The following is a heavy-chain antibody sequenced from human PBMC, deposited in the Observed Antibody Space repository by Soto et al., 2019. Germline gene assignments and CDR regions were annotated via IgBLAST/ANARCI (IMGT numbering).Heavy chain of an antibody. CDR2: ISCSGDGR. V-gene: IGHV3-23*01. CDR3: ATGYYDSRGFPDR. Sequence: EVQLLESGGALVEPGGSLRLSCATSGFTFSNYVMTWVRQAPGRGLEWVSRISCSGDGRSYAACGKGRFTISRDNSERTLYLKMHSLKAEDTATYFFATGYYDSRGFPDRWGQETLVTVSS. CDR1: GFTFSNYV. D-gene: IGHD3-22*01. J-gene: IGHJ5*02.